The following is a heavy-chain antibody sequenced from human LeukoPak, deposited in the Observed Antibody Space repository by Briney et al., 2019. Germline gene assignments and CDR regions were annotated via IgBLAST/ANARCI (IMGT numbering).Heavy chain of an antibody. CDR1: GFTFSSYW. D-gene: IGHD5-12*01. CDR2: IKQDGSEK. J-gene: IGHJ4*02. Sequence: GSLRLSCAASGFTFSSYWMSWVRQAPGKGLEWVANIKQDGSEKYYVDSVKGRFTISRDNAKNSLYLQMNSLRADDTAVYYCARASGYSGYDYWPSYYYDYWGQGTLVTVSS. CDR3: ARASGYSGYDYWPSYYYDY. V-gene: IGHV3-7*03.